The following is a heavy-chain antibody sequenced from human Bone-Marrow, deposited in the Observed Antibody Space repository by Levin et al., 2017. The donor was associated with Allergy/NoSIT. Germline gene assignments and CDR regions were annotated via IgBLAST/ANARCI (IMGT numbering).Heavy chain of an antibody. CDR1: GYSFTNYW. CDR2: IYPGDSDT. CDR3: ARQRYSSNWYEGYFDY. Sequence: PGESLKISCKGSGYSFTNYWIGWVRQMPGKGLEWMGVIYPGDSDTRYSPSFQGQVTISADKSISTAYLQWTSLKASDTAMYYCARQRYSSNWYEGYFDYWGPGTLVTVSS. J-gene: IGHJ4*02. V-gene: IGHV5-51*01. D-gene: IGHD6-13*01.